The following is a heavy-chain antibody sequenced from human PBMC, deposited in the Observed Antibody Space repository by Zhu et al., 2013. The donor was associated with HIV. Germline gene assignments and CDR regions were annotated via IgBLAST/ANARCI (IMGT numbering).Heavy chain of an antibody. CDR2: INPNSGGT. Sequence: QVQLLQSGAEVKKPGASVKVSCMASGHTLTDYYIHWVRQAPGQGLEWLGWINPNSGGTNYAQNFQGRVTMTTDPSISTVYMDLSGLTSDDTAMYYCARMARLSAAGTEAFWGQGIMVTVSS. D-gene: IGHD6-13*01. CDR1: GHTLTDYY. J-gene: IGHJ4*02. CDR3: ARMARLSAAGTEAF. V-gene: IGHV1-2*02.